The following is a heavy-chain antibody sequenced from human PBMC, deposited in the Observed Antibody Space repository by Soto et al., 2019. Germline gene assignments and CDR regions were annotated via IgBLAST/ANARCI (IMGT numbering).Heavy chain of an antibody. Sequence: LRLSCAASGFTFSSYAMSWVRQAPGKGLEWVSAISGSGGSTYYADSVKGRFTISRDNSKNTLYLQMNSLRAEDTAVYYCAKDIAHYYDSSGSEPDYWGQGTLVTVSS. D-gene: IGHD3-22*01. CDR2: ISGSGGST. CDR3: AKDIAHYYDSSGSEPDY. V-gene: IGHV3-23*01. CDR1: GFTFSSYA. J-gene: IGHJ4*02.